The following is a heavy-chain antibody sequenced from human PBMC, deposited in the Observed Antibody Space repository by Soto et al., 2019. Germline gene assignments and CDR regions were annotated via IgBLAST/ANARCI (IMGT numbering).Heavy chain of an antibody. Sequence: QVQLQESGPGLVKPSGTLSLTCAVSSGSISSSNWWSWVRQPPGKGLEWIGEIYHSGSTNYNPSLKSRVTISVDQSKNQFSLKLSSVTAADTAVYYCARGYSGMVRGAAFDYWGQGTLVTVSS. CDR1: SGSISSSNW. V-gene: IGHV4-4*02. CDR3: ARGYSGMVRGAAFDY. J-gene: IGHJ4*02. D-gene: IGHD3-10*01. CDR2: IYHSGST.